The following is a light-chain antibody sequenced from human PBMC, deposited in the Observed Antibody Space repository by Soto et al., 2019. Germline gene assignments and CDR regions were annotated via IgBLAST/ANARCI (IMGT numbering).Light chain of an antibody. Sequence: DTQMTQSPSSVSAFVGDRITITCRASQDIGGRLAWFQQKXGKAPQXXIQAASILQSGVPSRFRGSGSGTEFILTINNLKPEDFASYFCLQVYSFPRTFGLGTKVYIK. CDR3: LQVYSFPRT. CDR1: QDIGGR. V-gene: IGKV1-12*01. J-gene: IGKJ1*01. CDR2: AAS.